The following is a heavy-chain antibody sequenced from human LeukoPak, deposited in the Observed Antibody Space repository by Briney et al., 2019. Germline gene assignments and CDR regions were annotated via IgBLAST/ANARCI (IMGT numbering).Heavy chain of an antibody. J-gene: IGHJ4*02. CDR2: IYNGGST. CDR1: GDSISSGSYY. CDR3: ARDRGSYYFDY. D-gene: IGHD3-10*01. Sequence: SQTLSLTCTVSGDSISSGSYYWTWIRQPAGEGLEWIGRIYNGGSTKYSPCLESRVTISVDTSKNQFSLKLSSVTAADTAVYYCARDRGSYYFDYWGQGTLVTVSS. V-gene: IGHV4-61*02.